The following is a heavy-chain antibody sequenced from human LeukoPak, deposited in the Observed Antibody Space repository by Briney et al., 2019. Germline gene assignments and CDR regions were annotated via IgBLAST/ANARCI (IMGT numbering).Heavy chain of an antibody. D-gene: IGHD3-22*01. Sequence: ASVKVSCKASGYTFTSYDINWVRQATGQGLEWLGWMNPNSGNTGYAQNFQGRVTLTRNTSIDTAYMGLSRLRSDDTAVYYCARDWNDSSGYYTDYWGQGTLVTVSS. V-gene: IGHV1-8*01. J-gene: IGHJ4*02. CDR3: ARDWNDSSGYYTDY. CDR1: GYTFTSYD. CDR2: MNPNSGNT.